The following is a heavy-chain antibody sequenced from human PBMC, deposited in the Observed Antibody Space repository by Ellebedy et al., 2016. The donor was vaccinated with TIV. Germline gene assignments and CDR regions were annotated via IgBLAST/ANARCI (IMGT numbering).Heavy chain of an antibody. Sequence: GESLKISCAASGFTFSSYTINWVRQAPGKGLEWVAVISHDGSSQYYADSVKGRFTISRDNAKNSLYLQLNSLRADDTAVYYCARRSRGPPYYFDYWGRGALVTVSS. CDR3: ARRSRGPPYYFDY. J-gene: IGHJ4*02. CDR2: ISHDGSSQ. D-gene: IGHD3-10*01. CDR1: GFTFSSYT. V-gene: IGHV3-30-3*01.